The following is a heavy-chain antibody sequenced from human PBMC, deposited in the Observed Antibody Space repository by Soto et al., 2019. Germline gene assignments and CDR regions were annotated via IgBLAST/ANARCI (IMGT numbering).Heavy chain of an antibody. D-gene: IGHD4-17*01. Sequence: QVQLVQSGAEVKKPGSSVTVSCKASGGSLSNYGISWVRQAPGQGLEWMGGIIPVFGTANYAQKFQGRVTITADESTNIVYMDVTSLRSADTAVYYCARGDATKIVVTTYYAMDVWGQGTTVTVSS. V-gene: IGHV1-69*12. J-gene: IGHJ6*02. CDR2: IIPVFGTA. CDR1: GGSLSNYG. CDR3: ARGDATKIVVTTYYAMDV.